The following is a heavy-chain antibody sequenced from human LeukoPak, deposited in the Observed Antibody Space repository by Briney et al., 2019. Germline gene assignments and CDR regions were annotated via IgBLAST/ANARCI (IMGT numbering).Heavy chain of an antibody. CDR3: ARDRTAARYYHYYYGMDV. CDR1: GGSFSGYY. J-gene: IGHJ6*02. V-gene: IGHV4-34*01. Sequence: SETLSLTCAVYGGSFSGYYWSWIRQPPGKGLEWIGEINHSGSTNYNPSLKSRVTISVDTSKNQFSLKLSSVTAADTAVYYCARDRTAARYYHYYYGMDVWGQGTTVTVSS. D-gene: IGHD6-6*01. CDR2: INHSGST.